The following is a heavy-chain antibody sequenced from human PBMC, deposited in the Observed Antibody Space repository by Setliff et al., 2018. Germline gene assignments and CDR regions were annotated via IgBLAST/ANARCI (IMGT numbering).Heavy chain of an antibody. CDR1: GDSISSYF. V-gene: IGHV4-4*07. CDR2: FYISGTT. CDR3: ARGSFPYDNSGFDY. Sequence: SETLSLTCSVSGDSISSYFWTWIRQPAGKGLEWIGRFYISGTTNYNPSLKSRATMSADTSKNQFSLKLNSVTAADTAVYYCARGSFPYDNSGFDYWGQGTLVTVSS. J-gene: IGHJ4*02. D-gene: IGHD3-22*01.